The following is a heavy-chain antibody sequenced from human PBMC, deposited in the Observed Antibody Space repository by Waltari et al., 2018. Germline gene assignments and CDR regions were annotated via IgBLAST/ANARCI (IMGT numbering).Heavy chain of an antibody. CDR2: IYSCGIT. Sequence: QLVEYGGGLLQPVGSLSLACQASGSQVKPPKLIWVRQALGKGLEWISVIYSCGITYYADSVKGRFTISRDSYRNTLSLQMISLRAEDTAVYYCARAESGGMFDYYYGMDVWGQGTTVTVSS. CDR3: ARAESGGMFDYYYGMDV. J-gene: IGHJ6*02. CDR1: GSQVKPPK. D-gene: IGHD2-15*01. V-gene: IGHV3-53*01.